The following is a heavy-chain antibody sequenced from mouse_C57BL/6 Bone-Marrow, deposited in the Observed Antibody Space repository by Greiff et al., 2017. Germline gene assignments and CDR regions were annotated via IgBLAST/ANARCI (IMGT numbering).Heavy chain of an antibody. CDR2: INPYNGDT. CDR1: GYSFTGYF. Sequence: VQLQQSGPELVKPGDSVKISCKASGYSFTGYFMNWVMQSHGKSLEWIGRINPYNGDTFYNQKFKGQATLTVDKSFSTAHMELRSLTSEDSAVYYCARSVLWLRRDYFDYWGQGTTLTVSS. V-gene: IGHV1-20*01. D-gene: IGHD2-2*01. J-gene: IGHJ2*01. CDR3: ARSVLWLRRDYFDY.